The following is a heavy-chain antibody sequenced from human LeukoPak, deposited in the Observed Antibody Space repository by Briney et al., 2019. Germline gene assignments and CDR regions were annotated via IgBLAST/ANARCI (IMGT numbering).Heavy chain of an antibody. V-gene: IGHV1-18*01. J-gene: IGHJ4*02. Sequence: ASVKVSCKASGYTFTSYGISWVRQAPGQGLEWMGWISAYNGNTNYAQKLQGRVTMTTDTSTSTAYIELRSLRSDDTAVYYCARDTDFWSGLDYWGQGTLVTVSS. CDR3: ARDTDFWSGLDY. CDR2: ISAYNGNT. D-gene: IGHD3-3*01. CDR1: GYTFTSYG.